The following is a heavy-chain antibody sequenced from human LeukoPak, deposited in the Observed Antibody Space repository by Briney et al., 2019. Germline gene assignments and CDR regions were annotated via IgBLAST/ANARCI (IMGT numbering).Heavy chain of an antibody. CDR1: GVSISSYS. J-gene: IGHJ4*02. V-gene: IGHV4-59*12. CDR2: THYSGST. D-gene: IGHD3-22*01. CDR3: ARGLAGGDSSGYTFDY. Sequence: KPSETLSLTCTVSGVSISSYSWSWIRQPPGKGLEWIGYTHYSGSTNYNPSLKSRVTISVDTSKNQFSLKLSSVTAADTAVYYCARGLAGGDSSGYTFDYWGQGTLVTVSS.